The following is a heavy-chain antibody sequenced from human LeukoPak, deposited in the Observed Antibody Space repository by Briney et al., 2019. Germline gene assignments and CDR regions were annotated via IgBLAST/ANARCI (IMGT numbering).Heavy chain of an antibody. CDR1: GFTSRFTFSSYE. CDR3: ARARIAAALGGGGGYFDY. CDR2: ISSSGSTI. Sequence: GGSLRLSCEVSGFTSRFTFSSYEMNWVRQAPGKGLEWVSYISSSGSTIYYADSVKGRFTISRDNAENSLYLQMNSLRAEDTAVYYCARARIAAALGGGGGYFDYWGQGTLVTVSS. D-gene: IGHD6-13*01. V-gene: IGHV3-48*03. J-gene: IGHJ4*02.